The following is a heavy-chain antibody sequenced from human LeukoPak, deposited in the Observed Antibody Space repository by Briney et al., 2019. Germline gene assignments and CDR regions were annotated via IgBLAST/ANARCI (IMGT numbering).Heavy chain of an antibody. CDR3: ARSRWNSDNCFDP. J-gene: IGHJ5*02. D-gene: IGHD1-7*01. CDR1: GDTFSSKSVA. CDR2: TYYRSKWYN. Sequence: SQTLSLTCDISGDTFSSKSVAWHWIRQSPSRGLEWLGRTYYRSKWYNDYALSVKSRITINADTSKNQFSLQLNSVTPEDTAVYYCARSRWNSDNCFDPWGQGILVTVSS. V-gene: IGHV6-1*01.